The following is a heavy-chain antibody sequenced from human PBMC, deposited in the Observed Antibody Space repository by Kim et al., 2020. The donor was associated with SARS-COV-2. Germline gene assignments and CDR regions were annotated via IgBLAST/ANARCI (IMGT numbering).Heavy chain of an antibody. CDR3: AREYSSGKYFDL. CDR1: GFTFSSYN. J-gene: IGHJ2*01. Sequence: GGSLRLSCAASGFTFSSYNMNWVRQAPGKGLEWVSYISSSSTTIYYADYYADYADSVKGRFTISRDNAKNSLYLQMNSLRAEDTAVYYCAREYSSGKYFDLWGRGTLVTVSS. CDR2: ISSSSTTI. V-gene: IGHV3-48*04. D-gene: IGHD6-25*01.